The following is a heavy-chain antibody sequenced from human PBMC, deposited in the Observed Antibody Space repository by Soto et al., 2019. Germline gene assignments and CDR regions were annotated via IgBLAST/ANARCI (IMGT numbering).Heavy chain of an antibody. J-gene: IGHJ4*02. CDR2: IYHSGST. CDR1: GASVSSGGW. V-gene: IGHV4-4*02. CDR3: TTKHGRVNFGFQS. D-gene: IGHD3-3*01. Sequence: QVQLQESGPGLVEPSGTLSLTCTVSGASVSSGGWWTWLRQPPGKGMEWIGEIYHSGSTNYNPALTSRVSMSLDNSKNQFSLMLNYVTAADTALYSCTTKHGRVNFGFQSWGQGTLVTVSS.